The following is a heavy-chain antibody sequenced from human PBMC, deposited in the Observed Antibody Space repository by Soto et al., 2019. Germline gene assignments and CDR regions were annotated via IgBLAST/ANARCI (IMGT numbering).Heavy chain of an antibody. CDR2: IKDDGGDE. D-gene: IGHD3-3*01. J-gene: IGHJ5*02. CDR3: AGGSGGISDT. Sequence: EVQLVESGGGLVQPGGSLRLSCAASGFTFSPYWMSWVRQAPGKGLEWVAIIKDDGGDELYLEAVRGRFTISRDNAKKSLSLAMDSLRVEDTAVYYCAGGSGGISDTWGQGTRVTVSS. V-gene: IGHV3-7*05. CDR1: GFTFSPYW.